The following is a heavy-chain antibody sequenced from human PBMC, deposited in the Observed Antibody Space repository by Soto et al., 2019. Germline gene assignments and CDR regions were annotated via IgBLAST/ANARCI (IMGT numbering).Heavy chain of an antibody. CDR3: AKDAAHLPDAFDI. J-gene: IGHJ3*02. CDR2: ISYDGSNK. CDR1: GFTFSSYG. Sequence: PGGSLRLSCAASGFTFSSYGMHWVRQAPGKGLEWVAVISYDGSNKYYADSVKGRFTISRDNSKNTLYLQMNSLRAEDTAVYYCAKDAAHLPDAFDIWGQGTMVTVSS. V-gene: IGHV3-30*18.